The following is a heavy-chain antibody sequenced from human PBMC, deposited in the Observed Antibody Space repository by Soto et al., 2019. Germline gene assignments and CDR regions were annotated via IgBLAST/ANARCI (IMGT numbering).Heavy chain of an antibody. CDR1: GFTFSSYS. V-gene: IGHV3-74*01. J-gene: IGHJ4*02. CDR3: AKQFDY. CDR2: INSDGSNT. Sequence: GGSLRLSCAASGFTFSSYSMNWVRQAPGKGLEWVSRINSDGSNTGYADSVKGRFTISRDNAKNTLYLQMNGLRAEDTAVYYCAKQFDYWGQGTLVTVSS.